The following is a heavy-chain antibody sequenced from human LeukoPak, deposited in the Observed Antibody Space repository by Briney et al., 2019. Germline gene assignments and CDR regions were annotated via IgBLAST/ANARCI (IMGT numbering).Heavy chain of an antibody. V-gene: IGHV4-38-2*02. J-gene: IGHJ5*02. CDR1: GYSISSGYY. CDR2: IYHSGST. D-gene: IGHD6-19*01. Sequence: PSETLSLTCTVSGYSISSGYYWGWIRQPPGKGLEWIGSIYHSGSTYYNPSLKSRVTMSVDTSKNQFSLKLSSVTAADTAVYYCARWYSSGFGWFDPWGQGTLVTVSS. CDR3: ARWYSSGFGWFDP.